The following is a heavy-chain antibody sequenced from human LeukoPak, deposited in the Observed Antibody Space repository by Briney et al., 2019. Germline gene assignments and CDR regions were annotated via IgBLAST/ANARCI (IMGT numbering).Heavy chain of an antibody. J-gene: IGHJ5*02. V-gene: IGHV1-18*01. CDR3: ARDESYGDYNNWFDP. Sequence: ASVKVSFKASGYTFTSYGISWVRQAPGQGLEWMGWISAYNGNTNYAQKLQGRVTMTTDTSTSTAYMELRSLRSDDTAVYYCARDESYGDYNNWFDPWGQGTLVTVSS. D-gene: IGHD4-17*01. CDR1: GYTFTSYG. CDR2: ISAYNGNT.